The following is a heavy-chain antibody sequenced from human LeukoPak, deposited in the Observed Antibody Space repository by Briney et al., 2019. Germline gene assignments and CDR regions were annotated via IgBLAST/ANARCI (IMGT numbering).Heavy chain of an antibody. V-gene: IGHV4-59*01. D-gene: IGHD2-15*01. CDR3: AREGYCSGGSCFDY. CDR2: IYYSGST. Sequence: SETLSLTCTVSGGSISSYYWSWIRQPPGKGLEWIGYIYYSGSTNYNPSLKSRVTISVDTSKNQFSLKLSSVIAADTAVYYCAREGYCSGGSCFDYWGPGNPGHRLL. J-gene: IGHJ4*02. CDR1: GGSISSYY.